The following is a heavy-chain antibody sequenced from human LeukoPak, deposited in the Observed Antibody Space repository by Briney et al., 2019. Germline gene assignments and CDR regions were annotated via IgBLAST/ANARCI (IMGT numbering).Heavy chain of an antibody. J-gene: IGHJ4*02. Sequence: PSETLSLTCTVSGGSISSGSYYWSWIRQPAGMGLEWIGRIYTSGNTNYNPSLKSRVTISLDTSKSQFSLKLSSVTAADTAVYYCARDRVGDYFDYWGQGTLVTVSS. CDR1: GGSISSGSYY. D-gene: IGHD3-10*01. V-gene: IGHV4-61*02. CDR2: IYTSGNT. CDR3: ARDRVGDYFDY.